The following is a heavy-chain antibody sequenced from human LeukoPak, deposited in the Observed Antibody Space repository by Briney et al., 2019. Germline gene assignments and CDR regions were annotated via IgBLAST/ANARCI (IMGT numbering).Heavy chain of an antibody. CDR3: ASYVWGSYFGPKRFDY. Sequence: SETLSLTCTVSGGSISSYYWSWIRQPPGKGLEWIGYIYYSGSTNYNPSLKSRVTISVDTSKNQFSLKLSSVTAADTAVYYCASYVWGSYFGPKRFDYWGQGTLVTVSS. D-gene: IGHD3-16*01. V-gene: IGHV4-59*01. J-gene: IGHJ4*02. CDR2: IYYSGST. CDR1: GGSISSYY.